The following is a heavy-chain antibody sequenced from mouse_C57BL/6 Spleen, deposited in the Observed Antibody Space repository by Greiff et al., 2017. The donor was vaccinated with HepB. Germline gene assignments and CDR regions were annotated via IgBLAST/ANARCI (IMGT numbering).Heavy chain of an antibody. J-gene: IGHJ2*01. Sequence: QVQLQQSGAELVRPGTSVKVSCKASGYAFTNYLIEWVKQRPGQGLEWIGVINPGSGGTNYNEKFKGKATLTADKSSSTAYMQLSSLTSEDSAVYFCATYDYDAGFDYWGQGTTLTVSS. CDR2: INPGSGGT. CDR3: ATYDYDAGFDY. V-gene: IGHV1-54*01. D-gene: IGHD2-4*01. CDR1: GYAFTNYL.